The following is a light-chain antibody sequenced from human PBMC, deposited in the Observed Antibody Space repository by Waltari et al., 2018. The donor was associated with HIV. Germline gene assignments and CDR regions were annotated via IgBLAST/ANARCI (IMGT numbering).Light chain of an antibody. V-gene: IGLV2-14*03. CDR3: SSYTSSSIVI. CDR2: DVN. J-gene: IGLJ2*01. CDR1: SSAVVGYNY. Sequence: HSALTQPASVSGSPGQSITIPCPGTSSAVVGYNYVSWYQLHPGEVPKLMIFDVNNRPSGVSNRFSGSKSGNTASLTISGLQVEDEADYYCSSYTSSSIVIFGGGTKVTVL.